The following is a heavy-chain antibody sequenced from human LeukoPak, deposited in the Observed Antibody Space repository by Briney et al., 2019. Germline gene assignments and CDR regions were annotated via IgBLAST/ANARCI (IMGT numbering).Heavy chain of an antibody. CDR1: GGSISSSNW. D-gene: IGHD3-22*01. Sequence: SGTLSLTCAVSGGSISSSNWWSWVRQPPGKGLEWIGSIYYSGSTYYKPSLKSRVTISLDTSKNQFSLKLSSVTAADTAVYYCAREHSSGYYFDYWGQGTLVTVSS. J-gene: IGHJ4*02. CDR3: AREHSSGYYFDY. V-gene: IGHV4-4*02. CDR2: IYYSGST.